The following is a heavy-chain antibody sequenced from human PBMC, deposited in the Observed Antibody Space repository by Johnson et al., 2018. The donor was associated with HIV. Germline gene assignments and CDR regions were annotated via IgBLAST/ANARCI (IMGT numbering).Heavy chain of an antibody. CDR2: ISGSGATT. V-gene: IGHV3-23*04. J-gene: IGHJ3*02. CDR1: RFTFINYA. CDR3: ARGPSSGWYRGAFDI. D-gene: IGHD6-19*01. Sequence: VQVVESGGGLVQPGGSLRLSCAASRFTFINYAMNWVRQAPGTGLEWVSTISGSGATTYYADSVKGRFTISRDNSKNTLYLQMNSLRAEDTAVYYCARGPSSGWYRGAFDIWGQGTMVTVSS.